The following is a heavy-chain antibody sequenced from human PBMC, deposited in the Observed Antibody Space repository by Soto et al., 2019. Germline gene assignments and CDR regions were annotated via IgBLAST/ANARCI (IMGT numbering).Heavy chain of an antibody. V-gene: IGHV3-21*01. CDR3: AHLHLGELSMGGRMDV. J-gene: IGHJ6*02. D-gene: IGHD3-16*02. CDR1: GFTFSTYN. CDR2: ISSSSTYI. Sequence: EVQLVESGGGLVKPGGSLRLSCAASGFTFSTYNMNWVRQAPGKGLEWVSSISSSSTYIYYADSVKGRFTISRDNAKDSLYLQMNSLRAEDTAVYYCAHLHLGELSMGGRMDVWGQGTTVTVSS.